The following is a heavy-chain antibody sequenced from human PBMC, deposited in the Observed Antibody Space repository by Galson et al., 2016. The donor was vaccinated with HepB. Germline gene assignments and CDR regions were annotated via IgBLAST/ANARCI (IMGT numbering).Heavy chain of an antibody. J-gene: IGHJ4*02. CDR2: ISFDGTNK. V-gene: IGHV3-30*18. D-gene: IGHD6-13*01. Sequence: SLRLSCAASGFSFSTHGVHWVRQAPGKGLEWVAVISFDGTNKYYADSVKGRFTIARDNSRNTLYLQVNSLRIEDTAVYSCAKDISRTAAGAEFWGQGTLVTVSS. CDR3: AKDISRTAAGAEF. CDR1: GFSFSTHG.